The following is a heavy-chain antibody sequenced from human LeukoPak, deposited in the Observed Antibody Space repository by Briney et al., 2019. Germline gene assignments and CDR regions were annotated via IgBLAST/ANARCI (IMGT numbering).Heavy chain of an antibody. CDR2: IYSGGTT. V-gene: IGHV3-53*01. CDR3: ARVYSSSWYKVCDY. D-gene: IGHD6-13*01. Sequence: PGGSLRLSCAASGFTVSSNYMSWVRQAPGMGLEWVSVIYSGGTTYYADSVKGRFTISRDNSKNTLYLQMSSLRAEDTAVYFCARVYSSSWYKVCDYWGQGTLVTVSS. J-gene: IGHJ4*02. CDR1: GFTVSSNY.